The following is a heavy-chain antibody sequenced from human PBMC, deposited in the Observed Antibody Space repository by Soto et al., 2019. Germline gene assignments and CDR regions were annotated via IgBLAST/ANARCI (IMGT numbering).Heavy chain of an antibody. CDR2: IWYDGSNK. J-gene: IGHJ6*03. CDR1: GFTFSSYG. D-gene: IGHD6-13*01. CDR3: ARAGHGGIAATGPPLDSSYYMDV. Sequence: PGGSLRLSCAASGFTFSSYGMHWVRQAPGKGLEWVAVIWYDGSNKYYADSVKGRFTISRDNSKNTLYLQMNSLRAEDTAVYYCARAGHGGIAATGPPLDSSYYMDVWGKGTKVTVSS. V-gene: IGHV3-33*01.